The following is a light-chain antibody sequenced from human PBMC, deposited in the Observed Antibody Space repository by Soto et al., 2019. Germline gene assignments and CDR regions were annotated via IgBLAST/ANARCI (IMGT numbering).Light chain of an antibody. V-gene: IGKV3-11*01. CDR2: DAS. CDR3: QQYGTSEII. J-gene: IGKJ5*01. CDR1: QSIGTY. Sequence: DIVLTQSPAPLSLSPGGGATLSCTASQSIGTYLAWYQQKPGQAPRLVIFDASNRATGVPARFSGSGSGTDCTLTISRLEPEDFSVFYCQQYGTSEIIFGQGTRLEI.